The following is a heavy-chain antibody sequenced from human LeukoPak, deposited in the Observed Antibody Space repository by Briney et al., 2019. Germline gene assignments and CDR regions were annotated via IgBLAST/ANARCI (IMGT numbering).Heavy chain of an antibody. CDR1: GYTFTGYY. CDR2: INPNSGGT. Sequence: WASVKVSFKASGYTFTGYYMHWARQAPGQGLEWMGWINPNSGGTNYAQKFQGRVTMTRDTSISTAYMELSRLRSEDTAVYYCARDSGMVRGTVDYWGQGTLVTVSS. D-gene: IGHD3-10*01. CDR3: ARDSGMVRGTVDY. V-gene: IGHV1-2*02. J-gene: IGHJ4*02.